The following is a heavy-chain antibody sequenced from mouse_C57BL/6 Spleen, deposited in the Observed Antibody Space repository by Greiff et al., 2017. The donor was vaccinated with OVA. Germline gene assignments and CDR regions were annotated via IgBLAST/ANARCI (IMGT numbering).Heavy chain of an antibody. Sequence: VKLMESGAELVRPGASVTLSCKASGYTFTDYEMHWVKQTPVHGLEWIGAIDPETGGTAYNQKFKGKAILTADKSSSTAYMELRSLTSEDSAVYYCTRNDGYSAWFAYGGQGTLVTVSA. CDR3: TRNDGYSAWFAY. D-gene: IGHD2-3*01. J-gene: IGHJ3*01. CDR2: IDPETGGT. CDR1: GYTFTDYE. V-gene: IGHV1-15*01.